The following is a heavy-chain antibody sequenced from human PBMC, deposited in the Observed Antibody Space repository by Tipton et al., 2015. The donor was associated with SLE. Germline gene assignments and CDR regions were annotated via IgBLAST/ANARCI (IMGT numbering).Heavy chain of an antibody. V-gene: IGHV4-34*01. D-gene: IGHD6-13*01. J-gene: IGHJ4*02. CDR3: ARDPISATGVSFDY. CDR2: INHSGTT. Sequence: TLSLTCAVYGGSFSGYYWSWVRQPPGKGLEWIGEINHSGTTNYNPSLKSRVTISVDTSKNQFSLKLSSVTAADTAVYYCARDPISATGVSFDYWGQGTLVTVSS. CDR1: GGSFSGYY.